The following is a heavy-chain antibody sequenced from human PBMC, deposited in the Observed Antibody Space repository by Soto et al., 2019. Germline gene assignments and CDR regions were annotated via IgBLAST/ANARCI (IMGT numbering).Heavy chain of an antibody. J-gene: IGHJ6*03. V-gene: IGHV3-7*01. CDR3: ATVTTWKFYYYYMDV. CDR2: IKQDGSER. CDR1: GFTFRNYW. Sequence: GGSLRLSCAASGFTFRNYWMHWVRQAPGKGLEWVANIKQDGSERYYADFVKGRFTISRDNAKNSLFLQMSRLRAEDSAVYYCATVTTWKFYYYYMDVWGKGTTVTVSS. D-gene: IGHD4-17*01.